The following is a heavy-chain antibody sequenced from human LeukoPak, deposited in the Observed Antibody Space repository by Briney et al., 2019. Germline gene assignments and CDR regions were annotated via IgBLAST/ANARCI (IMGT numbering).Heavy chain of an antibody. CDR3: ARGGRDGYNSKFDY. CDR1: GGSISSYY. J-gene: IGHJ4*02. V-gene: IGHV4-59*01. Sequence: SETLSLTCTVSGGSISSYYWSWIRQPPGKGLEWIGYIYYSGSTNYNPSLKSRVTISVDTSKNHFSLKLSSVTAADTAVYYCARGGRDGYNSKFDYWGQGTLVTVSS. D-gene: IGHD5-24*01. CDR2: IYYSGST.